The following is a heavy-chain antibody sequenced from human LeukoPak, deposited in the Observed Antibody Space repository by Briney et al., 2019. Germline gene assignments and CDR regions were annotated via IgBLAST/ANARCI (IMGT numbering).Heavy chain of an antibody. V-gene: IGHV4-61*01. CDR3: ARDSRFCSGAACFSDAFDS. Sequence: SETLSLTCTVSGGSVSSDTHYWIWLRPPPGKGLEWIGYINYRGSTNYNPSLQSRVTFSVDTSKDQFSLKLSSVTAADTAVYYCARDSRFCSGAACFSDAFDSWGQGTMVTVS. J-gene: IGHJ3*01. D-gene: IGHD2-15*01. CDR2: INYRGST. CDR1: GGSVSSDTHY.